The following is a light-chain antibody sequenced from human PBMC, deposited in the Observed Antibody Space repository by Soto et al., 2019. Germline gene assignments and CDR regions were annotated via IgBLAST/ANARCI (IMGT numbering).Light chain of an antibody. V-gene: IGLV2-14*01. Sequence: SLLTQPASVSGSPGRSITISCTGTSSDVGGYNYVSWYQQHPGKAPKLMIYDVSNRPSGVSNRFSGSKSGNTASLTISGLQAEDEADYYCSPYTSSSTQVFGTGTKVTVL. CDR1: SSDVGGYNY. CDR3: SPYTSSSTQV. CDR2: DVS. J-gene: IGLJ1*01.